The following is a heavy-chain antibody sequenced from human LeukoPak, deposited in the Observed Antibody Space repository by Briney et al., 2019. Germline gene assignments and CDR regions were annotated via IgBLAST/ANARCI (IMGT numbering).Heavy chain of an antibody. J-gene: IGHJ2*01. CDR1: GYTFTSYG. V-gene: IGHV1-18*01. CDR2: ISAYNGNT. Sequence: ASVKVSCKASGYTFTSYGISWVRQAPGQGLEWMGWISAYNGNTNYAQKFQGRVTITTDESTSTAYMELSSLRSEDTAVYYCARTQTGDANWYFDLWGRGTLATVSS. CDR3: ARTQTGDANWYFDL. D-gene: IGHD7-27*01.